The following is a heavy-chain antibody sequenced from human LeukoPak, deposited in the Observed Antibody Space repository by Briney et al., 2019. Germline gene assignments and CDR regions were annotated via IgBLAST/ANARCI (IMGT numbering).Heavy chain of an antibody. D-gene: IGHD5-18*01. Sequence: ASVKVSCKASGHTFTSYDINWVRQATGQGLEWMGWMNPNSGNTGYAQKFQGRVTMTRNTPISTAYMELSSLRSEDTAVYYCARGYSYGFVLDYWGQGTLVTVSS. J-gene: IGHJ4*02. CDR1: GHTFTSYD. V-gene: IGHV1-8*01. CDR2: MNPNSGNT. CDR3: ARGYSYGFVLDY.